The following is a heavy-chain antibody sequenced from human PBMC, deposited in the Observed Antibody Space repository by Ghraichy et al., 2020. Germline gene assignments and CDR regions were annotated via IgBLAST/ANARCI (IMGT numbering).Heavy chain of an antibody. D-gene: IGHD2-2*01. V-gene: IGHV3-7*01. CDR1: GFTFSSYW. J-gene: IGHJ6*02. CDR2: IKQDGSEK. Sequence: GGSLRLSCAASGFTFSSYWMSWVRQAPGKGLEWVANIKQDGSEKYYVDSVKGRFTISRDNAKNSLYLQMNSLRAEDTAVYYCARALVVPAARSYYYYGMDVWGQGTTVTVSS. CDR3: ARALVVPAARSYYYYGMDV.